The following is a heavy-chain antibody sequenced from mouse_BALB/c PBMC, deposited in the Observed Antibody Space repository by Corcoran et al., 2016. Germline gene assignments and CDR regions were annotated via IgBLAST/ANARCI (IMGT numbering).Heavy chain of an antibody. D-gene: IGHD2-2*01. CDR1: GFNIKDTY. V-gene: IGHV14-3*02. J-gene: IGHJ4*01. CDR2: IDPANGNT. CDR3: ATMVTMEY. Sequence: EVQLQQSGAELVKPGASVKLSCTASGFNIKDTYMHWVKQRPEQGLEWIGRIDPANGNTKYDPKFQGKATITADTSSNTAYLQLSSLTSEDTAVEYCATMVTMEYWGQGTSVTVSS.